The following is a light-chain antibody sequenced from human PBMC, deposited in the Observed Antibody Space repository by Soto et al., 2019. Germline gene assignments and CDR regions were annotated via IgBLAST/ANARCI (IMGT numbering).Light chain of an antibody. Sequence: DIQMTQSPSTLSGSVGDRVTITCRASQTISSWLAWYQQKPGKAPKLLIYEASSLESGVPSRFSGSGSGTQFTLIISSVQPDDFATYYCQHYKSYPWTFGQGTKVDI. CDR2: EAS. V-gene: IGKV1-5*01. CDR3: QHYKSYPWT. CDR1: QTISSW. J-gene: IGKJ1*01.